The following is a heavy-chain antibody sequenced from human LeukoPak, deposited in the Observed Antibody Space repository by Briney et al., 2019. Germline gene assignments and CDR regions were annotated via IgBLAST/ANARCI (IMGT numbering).Heavy chain of an antibody. J-gene: IGHJ6*02. Sequence: GGSLRLSCAASGFTFSSYAMSWVRQAPGKGLEWVSAISGSGGSTYYADSVKGRFTISRDNSKNTLYLQMNSLRAEDTAVYHCARGYFDWLLASGMDVWGQGTTVTVSS. CDR1: GFTFSSYA. D-gene: IGHD3-9*01. CDR3: ARGYFDWLLASGMDV. V-gene: IGHV3-23*01. CDR2: ISGSGGST.